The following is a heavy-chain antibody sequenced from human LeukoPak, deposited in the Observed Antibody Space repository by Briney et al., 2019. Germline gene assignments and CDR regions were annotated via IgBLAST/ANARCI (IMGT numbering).Heavy chain of an antibody. J-gene: IGHJ3*02. V-gene: IGHV4-59*01. CDR2: IDYSGST. CDR1: GGTISRYY. D-gene: IGHD1-26*01. CDR3: ARDRRRDLLHAFDI. Sequence: SETLSLTRTVSGGTISRYYWSWIRQPPGKGLEWIAYIDYSGSTNYSPSLKSRLTISLDASKNQFSLKLSSVTAADTAVYYCARDRRRDLLHAFDIWGQGTMVTVSS.